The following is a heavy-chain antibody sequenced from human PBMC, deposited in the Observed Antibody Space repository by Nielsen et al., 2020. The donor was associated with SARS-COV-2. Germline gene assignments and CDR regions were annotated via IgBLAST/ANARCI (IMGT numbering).Heavy chain of an antibody. Sequence: ESLKIPCAASGFTFSSYSMNWVRQAPGKGLEWVSSISSSSSYIYYADSVKGRFTISSDNAKNSLYLQMNSLRAEDTAVYYCARDVDTAMVTWFDPWGQGTLVTVSS. J-gene: IGHJ5*02. CDR1: GFTFSSYS. V-gene: IGHV3-21*01. D-gene: IGHD5-18*01. CDR3: ARDVDTAMVTWFDP. CDR2: ISSSSSYI.